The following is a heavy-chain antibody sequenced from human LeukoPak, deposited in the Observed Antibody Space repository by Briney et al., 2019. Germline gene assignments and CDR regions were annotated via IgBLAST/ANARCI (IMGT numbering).Heavy chain of an antibody. CDR2: ISWNSGGI. CDR1: GFTFDDYA. J-gene: IGHJ4*02. Sequence: GRSLRLSCAASGFTFDDYAMHWVRQAPGKGLGWVSGISWNSGGIGYADSVKGRFTISRDNAKNSLYLQMNSLRAEDMAFYYCVKDMTSGYIYGFFDYWGQGTLVTVSS. CDR3: VKDMTSGYIYGFFDY. V-gene: IGHV3-9*03. D-gene: IGHD5-18*01.